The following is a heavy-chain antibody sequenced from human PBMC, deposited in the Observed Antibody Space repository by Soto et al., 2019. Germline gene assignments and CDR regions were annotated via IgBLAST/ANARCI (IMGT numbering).Heavy chain of an antibody. V-gene: IGHV3-30-3*01. CDR2: ISYDGSNK. CDR3: AREIVVARGASYFDY. J-gene: IGHJ4*02. D-gene: IGHD2-2*01. Sequence: GGSLRLSCAASGFTFNNYAMHWVRQAPGKGLEWVALISYDGSNKYYADSVKGRFTISRDNAKNSLYLQMNSLRAEDTAVYYCAREIVVARGASYFDYWGPGTLVTVSS. CDR1: GFTFNNYA.